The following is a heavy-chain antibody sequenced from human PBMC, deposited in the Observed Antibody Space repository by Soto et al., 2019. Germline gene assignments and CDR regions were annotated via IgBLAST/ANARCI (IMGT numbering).Heavy chain of an antibody. CDR2: ISGSGGST. D-gene: IGHD5-12*01. Sequence: GGSLRLSCAASGFTFSSYAMSWVRQAPGKGLEWVSAISGSGGSTYYADSVKGRFTISRDNSKNTLYLQMNSLRAEDTAVYYCAKDHLDIVATWGPHAFDIWGQGTMVTVSS. CDR1: GFTFSSYA. CDR3: AKDHLDIVATWGPHAFDI. V-gene: IGHV3-23*01. J-gene: IGHJ3*02.